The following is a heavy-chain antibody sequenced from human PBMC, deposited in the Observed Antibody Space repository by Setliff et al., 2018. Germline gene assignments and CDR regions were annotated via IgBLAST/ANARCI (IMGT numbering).Heavy chain of an antibody. CDR3: ARGNYDYVWGSYHLGMRSAFDI. CDR1: GGSISSSSYY. V-gene: IGHV4-39*01. D-gene: IGHD3-16*02. J-gene: IGHJ3*02. Sequence: PSETLSLTCTVSGGSISSSSYYWGWIRQPPGKGLEWIGSIYYSGSTYYNPSLKSRVTISVDTSKNQFSLKLSSVTAADTAVYYCARGNYDYVWGSYHLGMRSAFDIWGQGTMVTVSS. CDR2: IYYSGST.